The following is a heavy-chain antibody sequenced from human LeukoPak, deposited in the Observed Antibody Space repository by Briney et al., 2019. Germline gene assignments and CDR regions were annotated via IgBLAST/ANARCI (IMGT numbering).Heavy chain of an antibody. CDR3: ARHREDYYGAGTYYKHAFDL. CDR2: IYPTGGTT. Sequence: GASVKVSCKASGYTFTNHYLHWVRQAPGQGLQWRGVIYPTGGTTTYAHDFQGRVTMTRDTSATTAYMELSGLRSDDTAVYYCARHREDYYGAGTYYKHAFDLWGQGTMVIVSS. CDR1: GYTFTNHY. D-gene: IGHD3-10*01. J-gene: IGHJ3*01. V-gene: IGHV1-46*01.